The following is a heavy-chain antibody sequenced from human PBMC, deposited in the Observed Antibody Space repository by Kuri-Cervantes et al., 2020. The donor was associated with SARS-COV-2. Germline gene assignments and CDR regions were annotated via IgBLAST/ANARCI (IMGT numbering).Heavy chain of an antibody. Sequence: ASVKVSCKASGYTFTSYNMHWVRQAPGQGLEWMGWINPTSGGTNYAQKFQGWVTMTRDTSISTAYMELSRLRSDDTAVYYCARENLAVVEGMDVWGQGTTVTVSS. D-gene: IGHD2-15*01. CDR3: ARENLAVVEGMDV. V-gene: IGHV1-2*04. J-gene: IGHJ6*02. CDR1: GYTFTSYN. CDR2: INPTSGGT.